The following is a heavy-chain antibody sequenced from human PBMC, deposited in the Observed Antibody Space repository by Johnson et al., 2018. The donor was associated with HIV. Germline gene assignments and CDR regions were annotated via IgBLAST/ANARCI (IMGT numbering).Heavy chain of an antibody. V-gene: IGHV3-15*01. J-gene: IGHJ3*02. Sequence: VQLVESGGGVVQPGGSLRLSCAASGFTFSNAWMSWVRQAPGKGLEWVGRIKSKTDGGTTDYAAPVKGRFTISRDSSKNTLYLQRNSLRAEDTAVYYCARAVGRGQWLANGYSWGQGTMVTVSS. D-gene: IGHD6-19*01. CDR1: GFTFSNAW. CDR2: IKSKTDGGTT. CDR3: ARAVGRGQWLANGYS.